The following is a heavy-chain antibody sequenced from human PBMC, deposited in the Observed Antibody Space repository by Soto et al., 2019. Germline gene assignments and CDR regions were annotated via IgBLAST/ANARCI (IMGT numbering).Heavy chain of an antibody. CDR3: ARGFPIHSPPLEPAATKWFDP. J-gene: IGHJ5*02. Sequence: SETLSLTCAVYGGSFSGYYWSWIRQPPGKGLEWIGEINHSGSTNYNPSLKSRVTISVDTSKIQFSLKLSSVTAADTAVYYCARGFPIHSPPLEPAATKWFDPWAQGTLVTVSS. V-gene: IGHV4-34*01. D-gene: IGHD2-2*01. CDR1: GGSFSGYY. CDR2: INHSGST.